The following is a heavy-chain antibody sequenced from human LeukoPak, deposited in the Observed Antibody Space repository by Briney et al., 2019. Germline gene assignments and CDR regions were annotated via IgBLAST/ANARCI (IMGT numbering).Heavy chain of an antibody. D-gene: IGHD3-22*01. J-gene: IGHJ4*02. CDR2: VSGSGSNT. Sequence: GGSLRLSCAASGFTFNTYAMSWVRQGPGKGLEWVSGVSGSGSNTYYADSVKGRFTISRDNSKNTLYLEMNSLRGEDTAVYYCARVLGYYYDSRGHDYWGQGTLVTVSS. CDR3: ARVLGYYYDSRGHDY. V-gene: IGHV3-23*01. CDR1: GFTFNTYA.